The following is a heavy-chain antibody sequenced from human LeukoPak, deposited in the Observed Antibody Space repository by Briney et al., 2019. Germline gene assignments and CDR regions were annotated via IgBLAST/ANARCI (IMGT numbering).Heavy chain of an antibody. D-gene: IGHD6-25*01. CDR2: IVVGSGNT. V-gene: IGHV1-58*02. J-gene: IGHJ6*02. CDR1: GFTFTSSA. Sequence: SVKVSCKASGFTFTSSAMQWVRQARGQRLEWIGWIVVGSGNTNYAQKFQERVTITRDMSTGTAYMELSSLRSEDTAVYYCAAAANYYYHGMDVWGQGTTVTVSS. CDR3: AAAANYYYHGMDV.